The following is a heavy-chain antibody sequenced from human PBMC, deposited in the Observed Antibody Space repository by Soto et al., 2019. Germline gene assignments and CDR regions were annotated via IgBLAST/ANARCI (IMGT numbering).Heavy chain of an antibody. J-gene: IGHJ4*02. CDR2: IDPSDSYT. D-gene: IGHD3-3*01. CDR1: GYSVTSYW. CDR3: ARYDFWSGFDY. V-gene: IGHV5-10-1*01. Sequence: XESLMICCKGCGYSVTSYWISWVRQMPGKGLEWMGRIDPSDSYTNYSPSFQGHVTISADKSISTAYLQWSSLKASDTAMYYCARYDFWSGFDYWGQGPLVTVSS.